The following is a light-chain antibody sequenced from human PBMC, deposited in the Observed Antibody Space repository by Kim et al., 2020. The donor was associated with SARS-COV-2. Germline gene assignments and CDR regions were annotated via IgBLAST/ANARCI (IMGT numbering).Light chain of an antibody. J-gene: IGKJ1*01. CDR1: QSISSW. CDR2: KAS. Sequence: GDRVTITCRASQSISSWLAWYQQKPGKAPKLLIYKASSLESGVPSRFSGSGSGTEFTLTISSLQPDDFATYYCQQYNSYPWTFGQGSKV. V-gene: IGKV1-5*03. CDR3: QQYNSYPWT.